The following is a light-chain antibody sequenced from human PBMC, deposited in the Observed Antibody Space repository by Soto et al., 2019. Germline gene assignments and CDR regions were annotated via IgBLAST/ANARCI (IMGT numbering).Light chain of an antibody. CDR2: KAS. V-gene: IGKV1-5*03. CDR1: QSIDIL. Sequence: DIQMTQSPSTLSASVGDRVTITCRATQSIDILLAWYQQKPGKAPNLLIYKASILESGVPSRFSGSASGTEFTLPISSLQPDDFASYYCQQYYRYPWTFGQGTKVEIK. J-gene: IGKJ1*01. CDR3: QQYYRYPWT.